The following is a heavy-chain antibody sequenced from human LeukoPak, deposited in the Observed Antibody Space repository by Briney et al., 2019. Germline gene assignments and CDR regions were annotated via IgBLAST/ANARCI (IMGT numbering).Heavy chain of an antibody. CDR3: ASSTVTTGEYYFDY. Sequence: SETLSLTCTVSGGSISSSSYYWGWIRQPPGKGLEWIGSIYYSGSTYYNPSLKSRVTISVDTSKNQFTLKLSSVTAADTAVYYCASSTVTTGEYYFDYWGQGTLVTVSS. CDR2: IYYSGST. CDR1: GGSISSSSYY. D-gene: IGHD4-17*01. J-gene: IGHJ4*02. V-gene: IGHV4-39*01.